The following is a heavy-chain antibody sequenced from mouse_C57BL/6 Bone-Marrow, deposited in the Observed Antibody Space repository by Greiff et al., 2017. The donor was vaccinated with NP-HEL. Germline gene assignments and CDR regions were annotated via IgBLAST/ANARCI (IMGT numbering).Heavy chain of an antibody. D-gene: IGHD2-4*01. CDR2: IRSKSNNYAT. CDR3: VRHGPYDYDVRWYFDV. V-gene: IGHV10-1*01. J-gene: IGHJ1*03. Sequence: EVQLQQSGGGLVQPKGSLKLSCAASGFSFNTYAMNWVRQAPGKGLEWVARIRSKSNNYATYYADSVKDRFTISRDDSESMLYLQMNNLKTEDTAMYYCVRHGPYDYDVRWYFDVWGTGTTVTVSS. CDR1: GFSFNTYA.